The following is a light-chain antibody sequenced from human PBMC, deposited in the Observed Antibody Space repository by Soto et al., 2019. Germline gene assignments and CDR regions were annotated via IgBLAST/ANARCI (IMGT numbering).Light chain of an antibody. CDR2: DVS. V-gene: IGLV2-11*01. CDR1: SSDVGGYNY. Sequence: QSALTQPRSVSGSPGQSVTISCTGTSSDVGGYNYVSWYQQHPGKAPKLIIFDVSKRPSGVPDRFSGSKSGNTASLTISGLQAEDEADYHCCSYAGTYTSVFGGGTKLTVL. CDR3: CSYAGTYTSV. J-gene: IGLJ3*02.